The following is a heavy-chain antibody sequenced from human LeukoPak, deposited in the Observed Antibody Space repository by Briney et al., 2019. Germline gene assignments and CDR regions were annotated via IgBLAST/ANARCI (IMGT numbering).Heavy chain of an antibody. CDR1: GGSISSGGYY. Sequence: SETLSLTCTVSGGSISSGGYYWSWIRQHPGKGLEWIGYIYYSGSTYYNPSLKSRVTISVDTSKNQFSLKLSSVTAADTAVYYRARDYNGDYYYYGMDVWGQGTTVTVSS. V-gene: IGHV4-31*03. CDR3: ARDYNGDYYYYGMDV. J-gene: IGHJ6*02. D-gene: IGHD3-10*01. CDR2: IYYSGST.